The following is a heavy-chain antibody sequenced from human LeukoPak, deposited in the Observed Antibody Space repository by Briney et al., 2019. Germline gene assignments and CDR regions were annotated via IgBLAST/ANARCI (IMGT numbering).Heavy chain of an antibody. CDR1: GGSISSSSYY. Sequence: SETLSLTCTVSGGSISSSSYYWSWTRQPPGNGLEWIGYVHYTGSTNDNPSLKSRATISLDTSKNQISLKLSSVTAADTAVYYCANYYDSSGYYLTWGQGILVTVSS. V-gene: IGHV4-61*05. CDR3: ANYYDSSGYYLT. J-gene: IGHJ4*02. CDR2: VHYTGST. D-gene: IGHD3-22*01.